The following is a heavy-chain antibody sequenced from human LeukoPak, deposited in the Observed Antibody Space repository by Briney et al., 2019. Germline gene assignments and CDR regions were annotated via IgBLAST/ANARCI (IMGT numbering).Heavy chain of an antibody. V-gene: IGHV3-48*03. D-gene: IGHD3-22*01. CDR1: GFTFSTYE. Sequence: GSLRLSCAASGFTFSTYEMNWVRQAPGKGLEWVSYISSSGSTIYYADSVKGRFTISRDNAKNSLYLQMNSLRAEDTALYYCAKDISYDSSGYGYYFDYWGQGTLVTVSS. CDR2: ISSSGSTI. CDR3: AKDISYDSSGYGYYFDY. J-gene: IGHJ4*02.